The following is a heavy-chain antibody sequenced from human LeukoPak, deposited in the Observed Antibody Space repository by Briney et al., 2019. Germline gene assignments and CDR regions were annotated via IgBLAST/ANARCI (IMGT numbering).Heavy chain of an antibody. J-gene: IGHJ6*03. Sequence: GESLKISCKGSGYSFTSYWIAWVRQMPGKGLEWMGIIYPGDSDTRYSPSFQGQVTISADKSISTAYLQWSSLKASDTAMYYCARVPYDFWSGYPDLYYYYYYMDVWGKGTTVTVSS. CDR2: IYPGDSDT. CDR1: GYSFTSYW. D-gene: IGHD3-3*01. V-gene: IGHV5-51*01. CDR3: ARVPYDFWSGYPDLYYYYYYMDV.